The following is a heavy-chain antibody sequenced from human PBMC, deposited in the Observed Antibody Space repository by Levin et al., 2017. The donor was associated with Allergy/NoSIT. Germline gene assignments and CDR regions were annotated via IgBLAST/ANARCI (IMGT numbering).Heavy chain of an antibody. CDR1: GFTFSSYS. Sequence: GGSLRLSCAASGFTFSSYSMNWVRQAPGKGLEWVSYISSSSSTIYYADSVKGRFTISRDNAKNSLYLQMNSLRDEDTAVYYCARGSYYDFWSGYGNWFDPWGQGTLVTVSS. V-gene: IGHV3-48*02. J-gene: IGHJ5*02. CDR2: ISSSSSTI. D-gene: IGHD3-3*01. CDR3: ARGSYYDFWSGYGNWFDP.